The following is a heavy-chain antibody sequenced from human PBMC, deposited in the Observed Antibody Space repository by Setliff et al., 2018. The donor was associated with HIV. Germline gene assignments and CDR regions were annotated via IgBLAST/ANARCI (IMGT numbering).Heavy chain of an antibody. J-gene: IGHJ4*02. V-gene: IGHV3-49*04. CDR2: IRSKAYGGAT. CDR3: TRVTPDIVLMVQASDY. D-gene: IGHD2-8*01. CDR1: GFTFSSYW. Sequence: GGSLRLSCAASGFTFSSYWMSWVRQAPGKGLEWLGLIRSKAYGGATEYAASVKGRFTISRDDSKGIAYLQINSLKTEDTAMYYCTRVTPDIVLMVQASDYWGQGTLVTVSS.